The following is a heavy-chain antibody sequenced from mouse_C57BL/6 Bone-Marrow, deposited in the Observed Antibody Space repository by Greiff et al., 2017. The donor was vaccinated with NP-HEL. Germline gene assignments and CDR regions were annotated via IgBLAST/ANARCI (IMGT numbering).Heavy chain of an antibody. V-gene: IGHV1-81*01. CDR3: ARGRPTGY. J-gene: IGHJ2*01. CDR2: IYPRSGNT. D-gene: IGHD1-1*01. CDR1: GYTFTSYG. Sequence: QVQLKQSGAELARPGASVKLSCKASGYTFTSYGISWVKQRTGQGLEWIGEIYPRSGNTYYNEKFKGKATLTADKSSSTAYMELRSLTSEDSAVYFCARGRPTGYWGQGTTLTVSS.